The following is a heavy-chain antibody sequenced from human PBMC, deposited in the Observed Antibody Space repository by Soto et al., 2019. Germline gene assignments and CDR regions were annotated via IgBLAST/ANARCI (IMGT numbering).Heavy chain of an antibody. J-gene: IGHJ4*02. CDR3: ARVIGGYNPDY. CDR2: IYYSGIT. Sequence: QVQLQESGPGPVKPSQTLSLTCTVSGGSISSGGYYWSWIRQHPGKGLEWIGYIYYSGITYYNPSLKSRVTISVDTSKNQFSLRLSSVTAADTAVYYCARVIGGYNPDYWGQGTLVTVSS. D-gene: IGHD5-12*01. V-gene: IGHV4-31*03. CDR1: GGSISSGGYY.